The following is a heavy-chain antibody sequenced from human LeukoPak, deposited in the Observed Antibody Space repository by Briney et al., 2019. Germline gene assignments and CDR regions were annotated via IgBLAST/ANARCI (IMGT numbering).Heavy chain of an antibody. Sequence: GVSLRLSCAASGFTVSSNYMSWVRQAPGKGLEWVSVIYSGGSTYYADSVKGRFTISRDNSKNTLYLQMNSLRAEDTAVYYCARDRGFGEPPDYWGQGTLVTVSS. CDR3: ARDRGFGEPPDY. CDR2: IYSGGST. D-gene: IGHD3-10*01. CDR1: GFTVSSNY. V-gene: IGHV3-53*01. J-gene: IGHJ4*02.